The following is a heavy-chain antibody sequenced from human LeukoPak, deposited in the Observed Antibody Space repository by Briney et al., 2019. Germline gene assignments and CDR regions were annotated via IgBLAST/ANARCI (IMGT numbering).Heavy chain of an antibody. V-gene: IGHV3-21*01. Sequence: GGSLRLSCAASGFTFSSYSMNWVRQAPGKGLEWVSSISSSSSYIYYADSVKGRFTISRDNAKNSLYLQMNSLRAEDTAVYHCARGKILTGCNFDYWGQGTLVTVSS. J-gene: IGHJ4*02. D-gene: IGHD3-9*01. CDR3: ARGKILTGCNFDY. CDR1: GFTFSSYS. CDR2: ISSSSSYI.